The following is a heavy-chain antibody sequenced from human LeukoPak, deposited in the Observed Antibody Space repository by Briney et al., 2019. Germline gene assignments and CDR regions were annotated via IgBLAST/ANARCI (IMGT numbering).Heavy chain of an antibody. CDR2: ISGSGGST. CDR3: ARVSSSGWVQYFQH. V-gene: IGHV3-23*01. Sequence: GGTLRLSCAASGFTFSSYGMSWVRQAPGKGLEWVSAISGSGGSTYYADSVKGRFTISRDNAKNSLYLQMNSLRAEDTAVYYCARVSSSGWVQYFQHWGQGTLVTVSS. CDR1: GFTFSSYG. D-gene: IGHD3-22*01. J-gene: IGHJ1*01.